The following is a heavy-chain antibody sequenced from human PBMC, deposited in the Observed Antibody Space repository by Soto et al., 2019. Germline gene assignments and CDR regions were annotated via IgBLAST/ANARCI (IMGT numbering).Heavy chain of an antibody. V-gene: IGHV4-59*01. CDR3: ARVGYSSSWFWYFDL. Sequence: PSETLSLTCIVSGGSMSNYYWSWIRQPPGKGLEWIGYIYYSGNTKYNPSLKSRVTISKDTSKNQFSLNLSSVTAADTAVYYCARVGYSSSWFWYFDLWGRGTLVT. J-gene: IGHJ2*01. CDR1: GGSMSNYY. D-gene: IGHD6-13*01. CDR2: IYYSGNT.